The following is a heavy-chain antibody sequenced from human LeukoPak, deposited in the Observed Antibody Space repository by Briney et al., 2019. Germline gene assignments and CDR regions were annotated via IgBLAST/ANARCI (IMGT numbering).Heavy chain of an antibody. CDR3: ARRVKGIAAATGAYNWFDP. CDR1: GFTFSSYW. V-gene: IGHV3-74*01. CDR2: INSDGSST. Sequence: PGGSLRLSCAASGFTFSSYWMHWVRQAPGRGLVWVSRINSDGSSTSYADSVKGRFTISRDNAKNTLYLQMNSLRAEDTAVYYCARRVKGIAAATGAYNWFDPWGQGTLVTVSS. J-gene: IGHJ5*02. D-gene: IGHD6-13*01.